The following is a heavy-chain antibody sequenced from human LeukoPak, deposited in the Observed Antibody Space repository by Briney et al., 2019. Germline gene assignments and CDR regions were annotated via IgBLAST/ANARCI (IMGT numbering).Heavy chain of an antibody. D-gene: IGHD2-21*02. CDR2: IIPILGIA. J-gene: IGHJ4*02. V-gene: IGHV1-69*04. Sequence: GASVKVSCKASGYTFTGYYMHWVRQAPGQGLEWMGRIIPILGIANYAQKFQGRVTITADKSTSTAYMELSSLRSEDTAVYYCARDRPPPYCGGDCYSGNYFDYWGQGTLVTVSS. CDR3: ARDRPPPYCGGDCYSGNYFDY. CDR1: GYTFTGYY.